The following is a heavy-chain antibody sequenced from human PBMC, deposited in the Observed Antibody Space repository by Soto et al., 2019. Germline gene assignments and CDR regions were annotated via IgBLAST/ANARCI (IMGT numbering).Heavy chain of an antibody. CDR3: ARGYAAAAVDYFDY. J-gene: IGHJ4*02. D-gene: IGHD6-13*01. CDR1: GGSISSGGYY. V-gene: IGHV4-31*03. Sequence: QVQLQESGPGLVKPSQTLSLTCTVSGGSISSGGYYWSWIRQHPGKALEWIGYIYYSGSTYYNPSLKSRVTISVDTSKNQFSLKLSSVTAADTAVYSCARGYAAAAVDYFDYWGQGTLVTVSS. CDR2: IYYSGST.